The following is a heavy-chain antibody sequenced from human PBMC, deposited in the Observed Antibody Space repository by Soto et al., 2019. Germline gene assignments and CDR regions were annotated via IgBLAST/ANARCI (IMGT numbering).Heavy chain of an antibody. D-gene: IGHD2-15*01. V-gene: IGHV3-23*01. CDR1: GFTFSSYA. CDR3: AKDGAATPLNIRYNKHDY. CDR2: ISGSGGST. J-gene: IGHJ4*02. Sequence: EVQLLESGGGLVQPGGSLRLSCAASGFTFSSYAMSWVRQAPGKGLEWVSAISGSGGSTYYADSVKGRFTISRDNSKDTLYLQMNSLRAEDTAVYYCAKDGAATPLNIRYNKHDYWGQGTLVTVSS.